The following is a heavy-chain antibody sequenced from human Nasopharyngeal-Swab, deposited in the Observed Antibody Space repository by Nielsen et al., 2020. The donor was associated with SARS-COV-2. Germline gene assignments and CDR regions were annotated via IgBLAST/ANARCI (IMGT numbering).Heavy chain of an antibody. CDR2: IRSKANSYAT. D-gene: IGHD6-13*01. J-gene: IGHJ5*02. Sequence: GESLKISCAASGFTFSGSAMHWVRQASGKGLEWVGRIRSKANSYATAYAASVKGRFTISRDDSKNTAYLQMNSLKTEDTAVYYCATGIAAEQGWFDPWGQGTLVTVSS. CDR1: GFTFSGSA. CDR3: ATGIAAEQGWFDP. V-gene: IGHV3-73*01.